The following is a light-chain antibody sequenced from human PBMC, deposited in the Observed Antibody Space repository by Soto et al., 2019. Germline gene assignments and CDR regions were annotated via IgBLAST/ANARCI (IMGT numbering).Light chain of an antibody. V-gene: IGKV3-20*01. CDR3: QQYGSSRT. Sequence: EIVLTQSPDTLSLSPGERATLSCRASQSVNSNYLAWYQQKPGQAPRLLIYGASSRATGIPDRFSGGGSGTDFTLTISRLEPEDFAVYYCQQYGSSRTFGQGPKVDIK. J-gene: IGKJ1*01. CDR1: QSVNSNY. CDR2: GAS.